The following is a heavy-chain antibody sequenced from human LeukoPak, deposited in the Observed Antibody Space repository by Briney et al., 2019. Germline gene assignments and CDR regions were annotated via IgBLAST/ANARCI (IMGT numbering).Heavy chain of an antibody. D-gene: IGHD3-10*01. CDR1: GGSLSRYY. J-gene: IGHJ3*02. CDR2: IYCSEST. Sequence: SETLSLTCTVSGGSLSRYYWSWIRQPPGKGLEGNWYIYCSESTSYNPSRTGPVTISEDTSNTQFSLKLTSGTAADTALYYGAKHEESLAGAFDMGGQGTMVTVSS. CDR3: AKHEESLAGAFDM. V-gene: IGHV4-59*08.